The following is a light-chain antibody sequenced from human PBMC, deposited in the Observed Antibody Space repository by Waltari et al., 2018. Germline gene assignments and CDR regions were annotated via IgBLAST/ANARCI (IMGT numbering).Light chain of an antibody. Sequence: IQMTQSPSTLSASVGDRVTIPCRASQSISSWLAWYQQKPGKAPKLLIYKASSLESGVPSRFSGSGSGTEFTLTISSLQPDDFATYYCQQYNSYGTFGGGTKVEIK. V-gene: IGKV1-5*03. J-gene: IGKJ4*01. CDR3: QQYNSYGT. CDR1: QSISSW. CDR2: KAS.